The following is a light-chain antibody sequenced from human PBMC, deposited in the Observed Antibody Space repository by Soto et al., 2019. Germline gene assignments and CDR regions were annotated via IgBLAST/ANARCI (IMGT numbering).Light chain of an antibody. V-gene: IGLV2-14*01. CDR3: SSYTSSTTLDV. Sequence: QPVLTQPASVSGSPGQSITISCTGTSSDIGNYNYVSWYQQHPGKAPKLMIYEVSNRPSGVSNRFSGSKSGNTASLTISGLQAEDEADYYCSSYTSSTTLDVFGTGTKLTVL. J-gene: IGLJ1*01. CDR1: SSDIGNYNY. CDR2: EVS.